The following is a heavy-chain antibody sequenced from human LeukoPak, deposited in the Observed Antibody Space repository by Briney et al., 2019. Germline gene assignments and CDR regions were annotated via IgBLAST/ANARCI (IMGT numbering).Heavy chain of an antibody. CDR2: IYHTGST. J-gene: IGHJ4*02. CDR3: ATSLGSTHYYDTSGYYSAFYFDY. CDR1: GYSISSGYF. V-gene: IGHV4-38-2*02. D-gene: IGHD3-22*01. Sequence: TSETLSLTCTVSGYSISSGYFWGWVRQPPGTGLEWIGSIYHTGSTNYNPSLKSRVTISVDTSKNQFSLKLSSVTAADTAVYYCATSLGSTHYYDTSGYYSAFYFDYWGQGTLVTVSS.